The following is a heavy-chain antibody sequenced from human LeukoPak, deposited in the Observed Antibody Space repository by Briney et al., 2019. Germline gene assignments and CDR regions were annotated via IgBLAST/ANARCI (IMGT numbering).Heavy chain of an antibody. D-gene: IGHD3-3*01. CDR2: IKQDGSGK. V-gene: IGHV3-7*05. J-gene: IGHJ4*02. CDR3: ARSDFWSGYHRGYFDY. CDR1: GFTFSSYW. Sequence: GGSLRLSCAASGFTFSSYWMSWVRQAPGKGLEWVAKIKQDGSGKYYVDSVKGRFTISRDNAENSLYLQMNSLRVEDTAVYYCARSDFWSGYHRGYFDYWGQGTLVTVSS.